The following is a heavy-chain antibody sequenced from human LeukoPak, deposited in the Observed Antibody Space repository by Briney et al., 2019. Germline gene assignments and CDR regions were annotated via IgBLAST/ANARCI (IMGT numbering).Heavy chain of an antibody. CDR2: INPSGGST. J-gene: IGHJ4*02. Sequence: ASVKVSCKASGYTFTSYGISWVRQAPGQGLEWMGIINPSGGSTSYAQKFQGRVTMTRDTSTSTVYMELSSLRSEDTAVYYCASGGYSYGYQDYWGQGTLVTVSS. CDR1: GYTFTSYG. D-gene: IGHD5-18*01. V-gene: IGHV1-46*01. CDR3: ASGGYSYGYQDY.